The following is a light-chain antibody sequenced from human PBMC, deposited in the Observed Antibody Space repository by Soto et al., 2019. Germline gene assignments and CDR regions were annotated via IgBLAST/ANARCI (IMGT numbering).Light chain of an antibody. Sequence: DIQMTQSPSSVSASIGDRVTITCRASQDIGRRLAWFQQTPGKAPKYLIQAASSLQGGVPSTFSGSGSGTDFTLTINTLHPEDFATYYCLQVYSFPRTFGQGTKVEIK. CDR3: LQVYSFPRT. V-gene: IGKV1-12*01. CDR2: AAS. CDR1: QDIGRR. J-gene: IGKJ1*01.